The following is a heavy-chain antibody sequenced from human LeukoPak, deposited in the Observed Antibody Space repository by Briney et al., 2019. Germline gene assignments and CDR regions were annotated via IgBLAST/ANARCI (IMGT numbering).Heavy chain of an antibody. D-gene: IGHD4-17*01. CDR1: GFTFSSYA. CDR3: ARGDYGRYYYYGMDV. Sequence: GGSLRLSCAASGFTFSSYAMHWVRQAPGKGLEWVAVISYDGSNKYYADPVKGRFTISRDNSKNTLYLQMNSLRAEDTAVYYCARGDYGRYYYYGMDVWGQGTTVTVSS. CDR2: ISYDGSNK. V-gene: IGHV3-30*04. J-gene: IGHJ6*02.